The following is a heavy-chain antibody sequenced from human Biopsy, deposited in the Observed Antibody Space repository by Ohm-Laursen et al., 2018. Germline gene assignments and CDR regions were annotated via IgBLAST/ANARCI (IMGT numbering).Heavy chain of an antibody. CDR2: INVYSNKK. CDR3: ARSPGRDRMDV. V-gene: IGHV3-48*04. D-gene: IGHD1-14*01. CDR1: EFTFSGYS. J-gene: IGHJ6*02. Sequence: GSLRLSCTASEFTFSGYSMNWVRQAPGRGLKWVSYINVYSNKKYYADSVKGRFIVSRDNDKNSLYLQMNSLRAEDTAVYHCARSPGRDRMDVWGQGTTVIVSS.